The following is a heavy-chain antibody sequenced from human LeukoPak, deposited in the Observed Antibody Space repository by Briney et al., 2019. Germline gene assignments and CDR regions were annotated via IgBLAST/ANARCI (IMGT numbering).Heavy chain of an antibody. V-gene: IGHV3-13*01. CDR1: GFTFSSYD. CDR2: IGTAGDT. D-gene: IGHD6-19*01. J-gene: IGHJ6*03. CDR3: ARRSGWHGYMDV. Sequence: PGGSLRLSCAASGFTFSSYDMHWVRQATGKGLEWVSAIGTAGDTYYPGSVKGRFTISRENAKKSLYLLVVSLRAGETAVYYGARRSGWHGYMDVSGKGATVTIS.